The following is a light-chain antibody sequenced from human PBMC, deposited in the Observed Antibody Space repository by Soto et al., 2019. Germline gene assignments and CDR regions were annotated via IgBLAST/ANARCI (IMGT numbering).Light chain of an antibody. CDR3: LQDYNYPYT. CDR1: QGIRND. V-gene: IGKV1-6*01. Sequence: AIQMTQSPSSLSESVGDRVTITCRASQGIRNDLGWYQQKPGKAPKLLIYAASSLQSGVTSRFSGSGSGTDFTLTISSLQPEDFATYYCLQDYNYPYTFGQGTKLEIK. CDR2: AAS. J-gene: IGKJ2*01.